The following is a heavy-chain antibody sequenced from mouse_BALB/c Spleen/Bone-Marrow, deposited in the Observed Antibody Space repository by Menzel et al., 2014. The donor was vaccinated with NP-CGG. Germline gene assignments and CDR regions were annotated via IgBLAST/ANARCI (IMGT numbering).Heavy chain of an antibody. V-gene: IGHV5-9-4*01. J-gene: IGHJ1*01. D-gene: IGHD4-1*01. CDR3: ARKIGTRCFDV. CDR2: ISGGGSYT. Sequence: EVQLVESGGGLVKPGGSLKLSCAASGFTFSSYALSWVRQSPERRLEWVAEISGGGSYTYYPDTVTGRFTISRDNAKNTLHLEMRSLRTEETAMYYCARKIGTRCFDVWGAGTTVTVSS. CDR1: GFTFSSYA.